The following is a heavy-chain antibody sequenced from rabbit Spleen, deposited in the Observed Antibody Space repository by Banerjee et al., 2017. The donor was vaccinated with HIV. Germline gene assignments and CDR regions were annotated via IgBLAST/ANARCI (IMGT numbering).Heavy chain of an antibody. CDR2: IGTGTSGST. CDR3: ARGFYANKRRHTKLVSDW. CDR1: GFPFSIDYD. V-gene: IGHV1S40*01. J-gene: IGHJ5*01. Sequence: QSLEESGGGLVKPGASLTLTCKASGFPFSIDYDMCWVRQTPGKGLEWIACIGTGTSGSTYYASWAKGRFTISKTSSTTVTLQRTSLTAADTATYFCARGFYANKRRHTKLVSDW. D-gene: IGHD3-1*01.